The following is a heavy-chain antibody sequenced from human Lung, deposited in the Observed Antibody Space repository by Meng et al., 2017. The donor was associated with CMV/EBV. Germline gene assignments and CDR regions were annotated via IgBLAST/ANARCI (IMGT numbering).Heavy chain of an antibody. J-gene: IGHJ6*02. D-gene: IGHD2-21*01. CDR1: GFTFSSYW. CDR3: ARDNSIIADYGMDV. CDR2: IKQDGSEK. V-gene: IGHV3-7*01. Sequence: GGSLRLXCAASGFTFSSYWMSWVRQAPGKGLEWVANIKQDGSEKYYVDSVKGRFTISRDNAKNSLYLQMNSLRAEDTAVYYCARDNSIIADYGMDVWGQGTTVTVSS.